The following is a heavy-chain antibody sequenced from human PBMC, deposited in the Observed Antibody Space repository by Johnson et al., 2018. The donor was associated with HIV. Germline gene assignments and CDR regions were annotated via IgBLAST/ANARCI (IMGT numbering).Heavy chain of an antibody. D-gene: IGHD2-15*01. CDR2: IGTAGDT. V-gene: IGHV3-13*01. CDR1: GFTFNNYD. CDR3: ARVRQPVVDDAFDI. Sequence: VLLVESGGGLVQPGESLRLSCAASGFTFNNYDMHWVRRATGKGLEWVSAIGTAGDTYYPDSVKGRFTISIENAKNTLHRQMNSLRAEEPAVYYCARVRQPVVDDAFDIWGQGTMVTVSS. J-gene: IGHJ3*02.